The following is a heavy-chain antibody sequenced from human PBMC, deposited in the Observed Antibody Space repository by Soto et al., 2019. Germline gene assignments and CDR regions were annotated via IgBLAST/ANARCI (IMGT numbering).Heavy chain of an antibody. Sequence: QVQLVQSGAEVKTPGSSVKVSCKGSGGTLSDYAISWVRQAPGQGLEWMGGIMPTVDSANYAQNFQGRLTISADESTSTANLELSSLRTDDTAVYYCAVAAVREIMAQESSGMAVWGQGTTVIVSS. CDR3: AVAAVREIMAQESSGMAV. D-gene: IGHD3-10*01. CDR1: GGTLSDYA. CDR2: IMPTVDSA. V-gene: IGHV1-69*01. J-gene: IGHJ6*02.